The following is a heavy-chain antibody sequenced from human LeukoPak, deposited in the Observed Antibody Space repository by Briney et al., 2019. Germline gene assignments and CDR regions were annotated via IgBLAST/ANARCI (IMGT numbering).Heavy chain of an antibody. CDR3: ARDYYGP. CDR2: IYSRGST. Sequence: PGGSLRLSCAASVFTVSNNYMRWVRQAPGKGLEWVSSIYSRGSTSYVDSVKGRFTISRDNSKNTLFLQMNSLRVEDTAVYYCARDYYGPWGQGTLVTVSS. CDR1: VFTVSNNY. V-gene: IGHV3-66*03. D-gene: IGHD3-22*01. J-gene: IGHJ5*02.